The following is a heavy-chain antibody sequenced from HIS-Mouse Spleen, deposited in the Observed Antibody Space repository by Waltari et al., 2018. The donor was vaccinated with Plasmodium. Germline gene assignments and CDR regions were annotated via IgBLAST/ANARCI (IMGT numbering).Heavy chain of an antibody. V-gene: IGHV1-24*01. CDR3: ATDLRKWLRLFWFDP. J-gene: IGHJ5*02. CDR1: GYTLTELS. Sequence: QVQLVQSGAEVKKPGASVKVSCKVSGYTLTELSMHWVRQAPGKGLAWMGCGDPEDGETIYAQKCQGRVTRTEDTSTDTAYMELSSLRSEDTAVYYCATDLRKWLRLFWFDPWGQGTLVTVSS. D-gene: IGHD5-12*01. CDR2: GDPEDGET.